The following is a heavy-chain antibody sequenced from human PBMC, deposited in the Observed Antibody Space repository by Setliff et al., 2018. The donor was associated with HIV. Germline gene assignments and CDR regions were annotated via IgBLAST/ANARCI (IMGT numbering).Heavy chain of an antibody. CDR1: GYSFTGYC. V-gene: IGHV5-51*01. Sequence: PGESLKISCKASGYSFTGYCVGWVRQMPGKGLEWMGIIYPADSDTRYWPSFEGQVTISADKSISTAYLQWSSLKASDTAMYYCARARNYDWGMDVWGKGTTVTVPQ. CDR2: IYPADSDT. CDR3: ARARNYDWGMDV. D-gene: IGHD3-16*01. J-gene: IGHJ6*04.